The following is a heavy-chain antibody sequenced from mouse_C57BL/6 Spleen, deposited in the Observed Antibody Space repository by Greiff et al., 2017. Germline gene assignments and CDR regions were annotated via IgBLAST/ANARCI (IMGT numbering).Heavy chain of an antibody. CDR3: ARCQYDYFFFGY. J-gene: IGHJ2*01. CDR1: GYTFTSYW. CDR2: IDPSDSYT. V-gene: IGHV1-69*01. Sequence: QVQLQQPGAELVMPGASVKLSCKASGYTFTSYWMPWVKQRPGQGLEWIGEIDPSDSYTNYNQKFKGKSTLTVDKSSSTAYMQLSSLTSEDSAVYYGARCQYDYFFFGYWGQGTTLTVSS. D-gene: IGHD2-4*01.